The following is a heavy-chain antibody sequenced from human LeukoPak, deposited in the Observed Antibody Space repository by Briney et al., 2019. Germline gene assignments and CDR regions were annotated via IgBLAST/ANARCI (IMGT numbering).Heavy chain of an antibody. Sequence: ASVKVSCKASGYTTNTFGITWVRQAPRQGLEWIGWISPYNAYTKYADRLQGRVTLTTDTSTTTSYMELRSLRSDDTALYFCANVAKGRYFYYYMDVWGKGTTVIVS. CDR2: ISPYNAYT. CDR3: ANVAKGRYFYYYMDV. D-gene: IGHD2-15*01. V-gene: IGHV1-18*01. CDR1: GYTTNTFG. J-gene: IGHJ6*03.